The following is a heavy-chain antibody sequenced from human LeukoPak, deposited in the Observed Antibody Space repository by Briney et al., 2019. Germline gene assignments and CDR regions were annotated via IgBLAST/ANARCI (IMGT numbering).Heavy chain of an antibody. CDR3: AKECDYGNTSHMPCY. CDR2: ISDGGWT. V-gene: IGHV3-23*01. CDR1: ALPPSDYA. D-gene: IGHD4-17*01. Sequence: GGSLRLSCAASALPPSDYAMSWVRQAPGKGLEWVSSISDGGWTAYTDSVKGRFFISRETATNTLYLQMNSLRVEDTAVYYCAKECDYGNTSHMPCYWGQGTLVTVSS. J-gene: IGHJ4*02.